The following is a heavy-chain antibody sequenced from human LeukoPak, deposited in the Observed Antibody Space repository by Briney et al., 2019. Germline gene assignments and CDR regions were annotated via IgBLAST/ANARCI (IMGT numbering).Heavy chain of an antibody. CDR1: VDSISGYY. V-gene: IGHV4-59*01. J-gene: IGHJ4*02. Sequence: SETLSLTCTVPVDSISGYYWSWIRQPPGKGLEWIGYMYYSGNTNYNPSLKSRLTTSLDTSKNQFSLKLSSVTAADTAVYYCARGKYYFDYWGQGTLVTVSS. CDR2: MYYSGNT. CDR3: ARGKYYFDY.